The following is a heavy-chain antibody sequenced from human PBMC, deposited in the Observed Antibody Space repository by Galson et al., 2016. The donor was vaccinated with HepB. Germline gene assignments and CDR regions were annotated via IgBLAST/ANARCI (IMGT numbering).Heavy chain of an antibody. D-gene: IGHD4-17*01. J-gene: IGHJ4*02. Sequence: SLRLSCAASGFTFSAYVMTWVRQFAGKGLEWVTLISGSGVSTYYADSAKGRFTISRDNSKNTLYLLMNSLRAEDTAVYYCANDWTTAGAYHYGGYWGQGTLVTVSS. CDR2: ISGSGVST. CDR3: ANDWTTAGAYHYGGY. CDR1: GFTFSAYV. V-gene: IGHV3-23*01.